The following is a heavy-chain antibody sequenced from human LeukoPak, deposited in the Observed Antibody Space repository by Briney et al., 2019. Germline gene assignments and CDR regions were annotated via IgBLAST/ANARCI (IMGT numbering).Heavy chain of an antibody. D-gene: IGHD2-2*02. V-gene: IGHV3-15*01. J-gene: IGHJ6*03. CDR2: IKSKTDGGTT. CDR1: GFTFSNAW. Sequence: GGSLRLSCAASGFTFSNAWMSWVRQAPGKGLEWVGRIKSKTDGGTTDYAAPVKGRFAISRDDSKNTLYLQMNSLKTEDTAVYYCTTVAVVPAAIPGLLVRNYYYYMDVWGKGTTVTVSS. CDR3: TTVAVVPAAIPGLLVRNYYYYMDV.